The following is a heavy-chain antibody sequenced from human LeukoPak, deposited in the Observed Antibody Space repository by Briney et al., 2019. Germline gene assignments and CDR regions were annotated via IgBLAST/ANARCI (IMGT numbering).Heavy chain of an antibody. CDR3: AKFLRRGSYDYFAY. J-gene: IGHJ4*02. Sequence: GGSLRLSCAASGFTFSSYGMHWVRQAPGKGLEWVAVISYDGSNKYYADSVKGRFTISRDNSKNTLYLQMNSLKAEDTAVYYCAKFLRRGSYDYFAYWGQGTLVTVSS. V-gene: IGHV3-30*18. CDR1: GFTFSSYG. CDR2: ISYDGSNK. D-gene: IGHD1-26*01.